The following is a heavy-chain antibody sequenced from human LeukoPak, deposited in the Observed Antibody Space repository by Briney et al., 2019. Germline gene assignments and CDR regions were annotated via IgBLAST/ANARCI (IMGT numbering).Heavy chain of an antibody. J-gene: IGHJ4*02. D-gene: IGHD2-8*02. CDR2: FDPEDGET. CDR3: ATVRPAVVYAYYFDY. Sequence: ASVKVSCTVSGYTLTELSMHWVRQAPGKGLEWMGGFDPEDGETIYAQKFQGRVTMTEDTSTDTAYMELSSLRSEDTAVYYCATVRPAVVYAYYFDYWGQGTLVTVSS. CDR1: GYTLTELS. V-gene: IGHV1-24*01.